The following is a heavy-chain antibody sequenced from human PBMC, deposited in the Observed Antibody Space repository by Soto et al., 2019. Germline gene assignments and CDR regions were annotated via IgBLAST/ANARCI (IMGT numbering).Heavy chain of an antibody. V-gene: IGHV3-15*07. Sequence: GGSLRLSCAASGFTFSNAWMNWVRQAPGKGLEWVGRIKSETDGGTTDYAAPVKGRFTISRDDSKNTLYLQMNSLKTEDTAVYYCTCLGYGMDVWGQGTTVTVSS. CDR2: IKSETDGGTT. CDR3: TCLGYGMDV. CDR1: GFTFSNAW. J-gene: IGHJ6*02. D-gene: IGHD3-16*01.